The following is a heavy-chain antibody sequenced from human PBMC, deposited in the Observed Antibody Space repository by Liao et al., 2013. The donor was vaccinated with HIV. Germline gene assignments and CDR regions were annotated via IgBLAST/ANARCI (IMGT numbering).Heavy chain of an antibody. D-gene: IGHD2-21*01. J-gene: IGHJ4*02. CDR3: ARATLAAGGDCLDY. V-gene: IGHV4-34*01. Sequence: QVQLQQWGAGLLKPSETLSLTCAVYGGSFSGYYWSWIRQPPGKGLEWIGYIYYSGTTYYNPSLKSRVTISVDTSKNQFSLKLSSVTAADTAVYYCARATLAAGGDCLDYWGQGTLVTVSS. CDR2: IYYSGTT. CDR1: GGSFSGYY.